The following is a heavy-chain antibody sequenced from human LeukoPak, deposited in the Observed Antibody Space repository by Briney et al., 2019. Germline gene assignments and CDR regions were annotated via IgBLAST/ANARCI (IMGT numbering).Heavy chain of an antibody. CDR3: ARDSTVTLRGMFDY. CDR2: MSSRSGII. CDR1: GFNFGDYY. D-gene: IGHD4-17*01. V-gene: IGHV3-11*04. J-gene: IGHJ4*02. Sequence: PGGSLRLSCVASGFNFGDYYMNWIRQSPGKGLEWISYMSSRSGIIYYGGSVKGRFTISRDNAKNSLYLQMNSLRAEDTAVYYCARDSTVTLRGMFDYWGQGTLVTVSS.